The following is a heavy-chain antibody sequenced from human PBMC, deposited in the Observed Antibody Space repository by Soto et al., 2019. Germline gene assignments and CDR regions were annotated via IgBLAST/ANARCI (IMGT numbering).Heavy chain of an antibody. Sequence: PGGSLRLSCAASGFPFTIYEMIWVRQAPGKGLEFVSYISASGDSLKYADSVKGRFTISRDNAKNSLFLQMNSLRPEDTAVYYCVGGGLYYFDYWGQGTLVTVSS. J-gene: IGHJ4*02. CDR1: GFPFTIYE. D-gene: IGHD2-15*01. CDR3: VGGGLYYFDY. V-gene: IGHV3-48*03. CDR2: ISASGDSL.